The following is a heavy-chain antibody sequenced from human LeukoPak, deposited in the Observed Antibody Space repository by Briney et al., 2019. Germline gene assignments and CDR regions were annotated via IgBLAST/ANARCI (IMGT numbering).Heavy chain of an antibody. V-gene: IGHV1-2*02. Sequence: GASVKVSCKASGYTFTDYGINWVRQAPGQGLEWMGWISAYSGGTNYAQKFQGRVTMTRDTSISAAYMELSRLRSDDTAVYYCARDTAMVTYWFDPWGQGTLVTVSS. CDR3: ARDTAMVTYWFDP. J-gene: IGHJ5*02. CDR1: GYTFTDYG. D-gene: IGHD5-18*01. CDR2: ISAYSGGT.